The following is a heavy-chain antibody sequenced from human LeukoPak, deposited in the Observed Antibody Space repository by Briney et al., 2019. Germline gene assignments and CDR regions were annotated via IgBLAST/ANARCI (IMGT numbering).Heavy chain of an antibody. J-gene: IGHJ4*02. Sequence: GGSLRLSCAASGFTFDDYGMSWVRQAPGKGLEWVSGINWNGGSTGYADSVKGRFTISRDNAKNSLYLQMNSLRAEDTALYYCARGTLKAAATDFDYWGQGTLVTVTS. CDR1: GFTFDDYG. CDR3: ARGTLKAAATDFDY. D-gene: IGHD6-13*01. V-gene: IGHV3-20*04. CDR2: INWNGGST.